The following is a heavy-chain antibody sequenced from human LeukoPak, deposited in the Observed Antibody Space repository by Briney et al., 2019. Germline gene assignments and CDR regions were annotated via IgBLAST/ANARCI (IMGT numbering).Heavy chain of an antibody. CDR1: GFTFSDYY. D-gene: IGHD4-17*01. CDR3: ARYYGDHYYFDY. V-gene: IGHV3-11*06. Sequence: GGPLRLSCAASGFTFSDYYMGWIRQAPGKGLEWVSYISTSSTYTNYADSVKGRFIISRDNAKNSLYLQMNSLRAEDTAVYYCARYYGDHYYFDYWGQGTLVTVSS. CDR2: ISTSSTYT. J-gene: IGHJ4*02.